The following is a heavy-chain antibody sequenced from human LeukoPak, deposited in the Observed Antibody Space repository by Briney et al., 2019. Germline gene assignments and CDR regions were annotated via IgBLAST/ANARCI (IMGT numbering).Heavy chain of an antibody. D-gene: IGHD1-1*01. CDR3: ARVKLERQNYMDV. CDR2: ISSASYYI. J-gene: IGHJ6*03. CDR1: GFSFSNYN. Sequence: GGSLRLSCAASGFSFSNYNMNWVRQAPGKGLEWVSSISSASYYIYYADSVKGRFTISRDNAKNSLYLQMNSLRAKDTSVYYCARVKLERQNYMDVWGKGTTVTVSS. V-gene: IGHV3-21*06.